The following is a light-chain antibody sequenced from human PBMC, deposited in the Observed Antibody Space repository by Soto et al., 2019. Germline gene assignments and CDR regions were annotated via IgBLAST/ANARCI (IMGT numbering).Light chain of an antibody. Sequence: DIVMTQSPDSLAVSLGERATINCKSSQSVLYSPNNKNYLAWYQQKPGQPPKLLIYWASTRESGVPDRFSGSGSGTDFTPTISSLQAEDVAVYYCQQYYDAPQTFGQGTKVEI. CDR1: QSVLYSPNNKNY. CDR2: WAS. V-gene: IGKV4-1*01. J-gene: IGKJ1*01. CDR3: QQYYDAPQT.